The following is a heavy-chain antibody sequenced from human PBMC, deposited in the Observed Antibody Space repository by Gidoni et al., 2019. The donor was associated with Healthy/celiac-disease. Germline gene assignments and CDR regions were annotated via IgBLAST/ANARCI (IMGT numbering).Heavy chain of an antibody. J-gene: IGHJ4*02. V-gene: IGHV3-30*18. CDR3: AKGDRYYDSSGCFDY. CDR1: GFTFSSYG. CDR2: ISYDGSNK. D-gene: IGHD3-22*01. Sequence: QVQLVESGGGVVQPGRSLRLSCAASGFTFSSYGMHWVRQAPGKGLEWVAVISYDGSNKYYADSVKGRFTISRDNSKNTLYLKMNSLRAEDTAVYYCAKGDRYYDSSGCFDYWGQGTLVTVSS.